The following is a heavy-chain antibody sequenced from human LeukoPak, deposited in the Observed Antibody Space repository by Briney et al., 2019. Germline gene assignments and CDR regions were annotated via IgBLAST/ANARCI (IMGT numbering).Heavy chain of an antibody. CDR3: ARHSWINGYFDY. D-gene: IGHD2-2*03. Sequence: SETLSLTCAVYGGSFSGYYWSWIRQPPGKGLEWIGEINHSGSTNYNPSLKSRVTISVDTSKNQFSLNLSSVTAADTAVYYCARHSWINGYFDYWGQGTLVTVSS. J-gene: IGHJ4*02. CDR1: GGSFSGYY. CDR2: INHSGST. V-gene: IGHV4-34*01.